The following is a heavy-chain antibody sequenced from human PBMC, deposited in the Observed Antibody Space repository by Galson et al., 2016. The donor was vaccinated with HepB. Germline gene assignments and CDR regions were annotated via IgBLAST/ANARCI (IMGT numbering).Heavy chain of an antibody. CDR2: INTNTGNP. J-gene: IGHJ3*02. D-gene: IGHD2-15*01. Sequence: SVKVSCKASGYTFTTYAMSWLRQAPGHGLEWMGWINTNTGNPTYAQGFTGRFVFSLDTSVNTAYLQISSLNTEDTAVYFCARETAVDCSGGTCYPDAFDIWGQGTIVTVSS. CDR1: GYTFTTYA. CDR3: ARETAVDCSGGTCYPDAFDI. V-gene: IGHV7-4-1*02.